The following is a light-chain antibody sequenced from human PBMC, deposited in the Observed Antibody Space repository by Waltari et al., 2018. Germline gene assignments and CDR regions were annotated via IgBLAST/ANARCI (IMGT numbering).Light chain of an antibody. CDR3: SSYAGSNNYVV. V-gene: IGLV2-8*01. CDR2: EVS. Sequence: QSALTPPPSASGSPGQSVTISSTGTISDVGGYNYASWSQQHPGKAPKLMIYEVSTRPSGVPDRFSGSKSGNPASLTVSGLQAEDEADYYCSSYAGSNNYVVFGGGTKLTVL. J-gene: IGLJ2*01. CDR1: ISDVGGYNY.